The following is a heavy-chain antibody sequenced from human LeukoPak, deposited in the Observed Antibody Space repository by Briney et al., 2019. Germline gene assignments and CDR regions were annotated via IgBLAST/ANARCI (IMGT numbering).Heavy chain of an antibody. CDR1: GGSISSYY. V-gene: IGHV4-59*12. D-gene: IGHD3-22*01. J-gene: IGHJ3*02. CDR2: IYYSGST. Sequence: SETLSLTCTDSGGSISSYYWSWIRQPPGKGLEWIGFIYYSGSTNYNPSLKSRVTISVDTSKNQFSLKLSSVTAADTAVYYCARERKESPYYYDSSGYYPRAFDIWGQGTMVTVSS. CDR3: ARERKESPYYYDSSGYYPRAFDI.